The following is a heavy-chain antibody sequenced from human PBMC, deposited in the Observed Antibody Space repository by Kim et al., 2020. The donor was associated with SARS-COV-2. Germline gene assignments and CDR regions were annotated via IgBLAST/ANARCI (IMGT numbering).Heavy chain of an antibody. CDR3: ARVRWVFDY. CDR2: INPDESEK. V-gene: IGHV3-7*01. J-gene: IGHJ4*02. CDR1: GLTFSSSW. Sequence: GGSLRLSCVGSGLTFSSSWMSWVRQAPGKGPEWVANINPDESEKYYVDSVKGRFTISRDNAKNSLYLQMNSLRAEDTAVYYCARVRWVFDYWGQGILVTVSS. D-gene: IGHD4-17*01.